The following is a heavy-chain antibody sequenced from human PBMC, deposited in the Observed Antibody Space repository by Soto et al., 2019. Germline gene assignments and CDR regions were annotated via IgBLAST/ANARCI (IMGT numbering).Heavy chain of an antibody. CDR1: GGSFSGYY. CDR2: INHSGST. V-gene: IGHV4-34*01. D-gene: IGHD5-12*01. CDR3: AREYSGYENYYYYYYMDV. Sequence: SETLSLTCAVYGGSFSGYYWSWIRQPPGKGLEWIGEINHSGSTNYNPSLKSRVTISVDTSKNQFSLKLSSVTAADTAVYYCAREYSGYENYYYYYYMDVWGKGTTVTVSS. J-gene: IGHJ6*03.